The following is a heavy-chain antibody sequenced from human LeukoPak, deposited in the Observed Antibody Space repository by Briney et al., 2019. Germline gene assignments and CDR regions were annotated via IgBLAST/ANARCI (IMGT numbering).Heavy chain of an antibody. CDR1: GFTVSSNY. Sequence: QPGGSLRLSCAASGFTVSSNYMSWVRQAPGKGLEWVSVIYSGGSTYYADSVKGRFTISRDNSKNTLYLQMNSLRAEDTAVYYCARDMRISSGYPSSDYWGQGTLVTVSS. J-gene: IGHJ4*02. CDR3: ARDMRISSGYPSSDY. V-gene: IGHV3-66*01. D-gene: IGHD3-22*01. CDR2: IYSGGST.